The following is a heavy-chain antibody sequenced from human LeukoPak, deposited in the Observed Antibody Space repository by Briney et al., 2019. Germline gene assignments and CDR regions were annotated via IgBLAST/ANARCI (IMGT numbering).Heavy chain of an antibody. V-gene: IGHV3-23*01. Sequence: GGSLRLSCAASGFTFSSYAMSWVRQAPGKGLEWVSAISGSDSTYYADSVKGRFTISRDNSKNTLYLQMNSLRAEDTAVYYCAKDRAYSGSSGEDYWGQGTLVTVSS. CDR2: ISGSDST. CDR3: AKDRAYSGSSGEDY. J-gene: IGHJ4*02. D-gene: IGHD1-26*01. CDR1: GFTFSSYA.